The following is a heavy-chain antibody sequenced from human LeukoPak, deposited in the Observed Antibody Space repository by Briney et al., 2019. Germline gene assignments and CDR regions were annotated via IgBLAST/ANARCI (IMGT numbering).Heavy chain of an antibody. CDR1: GGTFSSYA. J-gene: IGHJ6*03. V-gene: IGHV1-69*13. CDR2: IIPIFGTA. CDR3: ARDRDCSSTSCLNYYYYMDV. D-gene: IGHD2-2*01. Sequence: GASVKVSCKASGGTFSSYAISWVRQAPGQGLEWMGGIIPIFGTANYAQKFQGRVTITADEYTSTAYMELSSLRSEDTAVYYCARDRDCSSTSCLNYYYYMDVWGKGTTVTVSS.